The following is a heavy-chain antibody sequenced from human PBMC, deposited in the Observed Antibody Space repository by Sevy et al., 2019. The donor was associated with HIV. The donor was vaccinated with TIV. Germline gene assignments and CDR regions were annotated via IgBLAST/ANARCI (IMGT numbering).Heavy chain of an antibody. J-gene: IGHJ6*03. Sequence: GGSLRLSCAASGFTVSSNYMSWVRQAPGKGLEWVSVIYSGGSTYYADSVKGRFTISRHNSKNTLYLQMNSLRAEDTAVYYCASSEYYYHYYMDVWGKGTTVTVSS. CDR3: ASSEYYYHYYMDV. CDR1: GFTVSSNY. CDR2: IYSGGST. V-gene: IGHV3-53*04.